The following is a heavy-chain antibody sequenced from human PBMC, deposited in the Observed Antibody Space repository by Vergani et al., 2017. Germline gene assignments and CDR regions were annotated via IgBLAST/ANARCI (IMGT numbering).Heavy chain of an antibody. CDR2: ISGSGGST. V-gene: IGHV3-23*01. D-gene: IGHD1-26*01. CDR1: GFTFSSYA. J-gene: IGHJ5*02. Sequence: EVQLLESGGGLVQPGGSLRLSCAASGFTFSSYAMSWVRQAPGKGLEWVSAISGSGGSTYYADYVKGRFTISRDNSKNTLYLQMNSRRAEDTAVYYCAKGKESGSYGRNWFDPWGQGTLVTVSS. CDR3: AKGKESGSYGRNWFDP.